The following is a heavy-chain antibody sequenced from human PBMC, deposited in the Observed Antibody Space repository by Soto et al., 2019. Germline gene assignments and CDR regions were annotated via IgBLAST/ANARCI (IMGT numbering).Heavy chain of an antibody. V-gene: IGHV3-23*01. CDR3: AKNYFFDN. J-gene: IGHJ4*02. CDR1: GFTFTNYA. Sequence: GGSLRLSCAASGFTFTNYAMSWARQAPGRGLEWVSSISRSDGGTYYTESVKGRFTISRDNSKSTLYLQMNSLRAEDTAVYYCAKNYFFDNWGQGALVNVSS. CDR2: ISRSDGGT.